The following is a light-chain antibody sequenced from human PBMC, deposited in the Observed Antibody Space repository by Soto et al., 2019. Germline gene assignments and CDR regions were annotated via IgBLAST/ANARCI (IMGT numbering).Light chain of an antibody. CDR3: QQYGSATRT. CDR2: RAS. J-gene: IGKJ4*02. Sequence: DIVLSQCPATLSLSPGERATLSCRASQSFXTNLAWVQQEPGQAPRLRTARASSMATGSPDRFSGSGSGTDFTLTISRLEPEDFAVYYCQQYGSATRTFGGGTKVDIK. V-gene: IGKV3-20*01. CDR1: QSFXTN.